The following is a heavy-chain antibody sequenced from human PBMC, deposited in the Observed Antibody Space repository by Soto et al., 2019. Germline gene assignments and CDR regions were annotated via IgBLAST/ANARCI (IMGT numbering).Heavy chain of an antibody. Sequence: GASVKVSCKASGYTFTSYGISWVRQAPGQGLEWMGWISAYNGNTNYAQKLQGRVTMTTDTSTSTAYMELRSLRSDDTAVYYCARDEDMTTVTTWDYWGQGTLVTAPQ. CDR2: ISAYNGNT. J-gene: IGHJ4*02. CDR1: GYTFTSYG. V-gene: IGHV1-18*01. CDR3: ARDEDMTTVTTWDY. D-gene: IGHD4-17*01.